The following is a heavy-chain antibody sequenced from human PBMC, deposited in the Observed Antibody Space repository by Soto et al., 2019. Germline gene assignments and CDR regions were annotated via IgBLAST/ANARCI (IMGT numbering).Heavy chain of an antibody. CDR2: IRATGGQT. Sequence: EVQLLESGGGGVQPGGSLRLSCAASGFTFRNFVMSWVRQPPGKGLGWVSAIRATGGQTFYADSVKGRFTISRDNSKNMLYLQINNLRDEDTALYFCAQDRGWGVVSPSHDSWGQGTLVTVSS. CDR3: AQDRGWGVVSPSHDS. V-gene: IGHV3-23*01. J-gene: IGHJ4*02. CDR1: GFTFRNFV. D-gene: IGHD2-21*01.